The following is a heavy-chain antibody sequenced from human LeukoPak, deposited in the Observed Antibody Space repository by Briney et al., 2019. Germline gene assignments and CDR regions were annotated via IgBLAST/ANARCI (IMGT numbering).Heavy chain of an antibody. V-gene: IGHV4-31*02. Sequence: YIYYRWITYYSPSLKIRVILSVYTSKKQFSLKLSSVTAADTATYYCARDRRTRGGNWFDPWGQGTLVTVSS. D-gene: IGHD1-7*01. CDR3: ARDRRTRGGNWFDP. J-gene: IGHJ5*02. CDR2: IYYRWIT.